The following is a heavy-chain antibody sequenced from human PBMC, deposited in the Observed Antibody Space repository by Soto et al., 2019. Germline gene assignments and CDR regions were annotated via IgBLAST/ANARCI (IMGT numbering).Heavy chain of an antibody. CDR2: IIGSGVNT. J-gene: IGHJ4*02. CDR3: AKGFLGSCSGARCYSFDF. Sequence: GGSLRLSCAVSGFAFSSYAMNLVRQTPGKGLEWVSSIIGSGVNTYYADSVKGRFTISRDNSRSTLYLQMNSLRAEDTAVYYCAKGFLGSCSGARCYSFDFWGQGTPVTVSS. D-gene: IGHD2-15*01. V-gene: IGHV3-23*01. CDR1: GFAFSSYA.